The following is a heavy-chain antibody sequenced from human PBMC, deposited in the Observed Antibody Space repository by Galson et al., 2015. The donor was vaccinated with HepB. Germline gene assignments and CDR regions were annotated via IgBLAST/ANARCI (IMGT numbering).Heavy chain of an antibody. D-gene: IGHD6-13*01. J-gene: IGHJ4*02. V-gene: IGHV3-15*01. Sequence: SLRLSCAASGFTFSNAWMTWVCQAPGKGLEWVGRIKNKADGGTTDYAAPVKGRFTISRADSKNTLYLQMNSLKTEDTAVYYCTTLIAAVEDYWGQGTLVTVSS. CDR3: TTLIAAVEDY. CDR1: GFTFSNAW. CDR2: IKNKADGGTT.